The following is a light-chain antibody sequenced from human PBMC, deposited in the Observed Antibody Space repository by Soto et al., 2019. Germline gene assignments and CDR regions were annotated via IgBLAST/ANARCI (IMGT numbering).Light chain of an antibody. CDR1: SRDVGGYKY. CDR3: SSFSGSSTPYV. J-gene: IGLJ1*01. CDR2: EVN. V-gene: IGLV2-14*01. Sequence: QSALTQPASVSRSPGQSITISCTGTSRDVGGYKYVSWYQQHPGKAPKLMIFEVNSRPSGVSNRFSGSKSDNTASLTISGLQAEDEADYYCSSFSGSSTPYVFGTGTKVTVL.